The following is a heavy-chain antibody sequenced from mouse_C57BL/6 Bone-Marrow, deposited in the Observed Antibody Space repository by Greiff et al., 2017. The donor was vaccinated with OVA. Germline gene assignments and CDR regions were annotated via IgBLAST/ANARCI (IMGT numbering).Heavy chain of an antibody. CDR1: GFTFSDYG. V-gene: IGHV5-17*01. Sequence: EVKLVESGGGLVKPGGSLKLSCAASGFTFSDYGMDWVRQAPEKGLEWVAYISSGSSTINYADTVKGRFTISRDNAKNTLFLQMTSLRSEDTAMNYCARPGGNYFWYFDVWGTGTTVTVSS. D-gene: IGHD2-1*01. CDR2: ISSGSSTI. CDR3: ARPGGNYFWYFDV. J-gene: IGHJ1*03.